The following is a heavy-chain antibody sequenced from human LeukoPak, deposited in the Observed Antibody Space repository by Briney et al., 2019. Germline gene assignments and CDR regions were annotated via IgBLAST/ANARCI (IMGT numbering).Heavy chain of an antibody. Sequence: PGGPLRLSCVASGFPVNSTYMNWVRQAPGKGLEWVSVIHSGGSTYYADSVKGRFTISRDTSKNMLYLQMNSLRPEDTALYYCARDKKRNSYGHNYYGMDVWGQGTTVTVSS. CDR2: IHSGGST. CDR1: GFPVNSTY. D-gene: IGHD5-18*01. J-gene: IGHJ6*02. V-gene: IGHV3-66*02. CDR3: ARDKKRNSYGHNYYGMDV.